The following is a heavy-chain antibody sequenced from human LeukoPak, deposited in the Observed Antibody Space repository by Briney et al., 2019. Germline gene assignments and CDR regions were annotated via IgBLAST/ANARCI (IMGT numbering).Heavy chain of an antibody. CDR3: AHRRGYDFWSGYFNNWFDP. CDR1: GFSLSTSGVG. J-gene: IGHJ5*02. CDR2: IYWNDDK. D-gene: IGHD3-3*01. Sequence: SGPTLVKPTQTLTLTCTFSGFSLSTSGVGVGWIRQPPGKALEWLALIYWNDDKRYGPSLKSRLTITKDTSKNQVVLTMTNMDPVDTATYYCAHRRGYDFWSGYFNNWFDPWGQGTLVTVSS. V-gene: IGHV2-5*01.